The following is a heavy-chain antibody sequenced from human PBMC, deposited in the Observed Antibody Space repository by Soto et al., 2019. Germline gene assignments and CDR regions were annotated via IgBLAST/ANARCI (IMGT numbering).Heavy chain of an antibody. CDR2: IYHSGST. Sequence: PSETLSLTCAVSGYSISSGYYWGWIRQPPGKGLEWIGSIYHSGSTYYNPSLKSRVTISIDTSKNQFSLKLSSVTAADTAVYYCAREFSVYSSGYLQGFDYWGQGTLVTVSS. CDR3: AREFSVYSSGYLQGFDY. CDR1: GYSISSGYY. D-gene: IGHD3-22*01. V-gene: IGHV4-38-2*02. J-gene: IGHJ4*02.